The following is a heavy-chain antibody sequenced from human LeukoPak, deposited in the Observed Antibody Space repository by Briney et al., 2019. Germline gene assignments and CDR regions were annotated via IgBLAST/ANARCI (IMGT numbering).Heavy chain of an antibody. V-gene: IGHV1-2*02. D-gene: IGHD6-13*01. CDR1: GYTFTGYY. Sequence: ASVKVSRKASGYTFTGYYTHWVRQAPGQGLEWMGWINPNSGGTNHAQKFQGRVTMTRDTSISTAYMELSRLRSDDTAVYYCARTEQLVRWWFDPWGQGTLVTVSS. CDR2: INPNSGGT. J-gene: IGHJ5*02. CDR3: ARTEQLVRWWFDP.